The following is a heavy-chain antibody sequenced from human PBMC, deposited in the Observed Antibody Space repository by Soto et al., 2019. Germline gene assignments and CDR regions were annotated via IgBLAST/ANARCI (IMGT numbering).Heavy chain of an antibody. CDR1: GFLFRNFE. CDR3: GSPRPWARPFDS. D-gene: IGHD6-6*01. J-gene: IGHJ4*02. V-gene: IGHV3-48*03. CDR2: ISTSGSHV. Sequence: EVRLVESGGDLVQSVGSLRLSCVASGFLFRNFEMNWVRHAPGKGLECLSHISTSGSHVSDSDSVKGRLTIPRDNTKHRLYLHMTSLRTEDTGVYYCGSPRPWARPFDSWGQGTLVNVAS.